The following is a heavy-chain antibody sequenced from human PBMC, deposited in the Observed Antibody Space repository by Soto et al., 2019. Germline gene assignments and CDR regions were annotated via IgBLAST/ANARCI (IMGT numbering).Heavy chain of an antibody. Sequence: SETLSLTCAVSGGSFSGYYWSWIRQPPGKGLEWIGEINHSGSTNYNPSLKSRVTISVDTSKNQFSLKLSSVTAADTAVYYCARGFDFWSGYQTGKYYYYYMDVWGKGTTVTVSS. CDR2: INHSGST. J-gene: IGHJ6*03. V-gene: IGHV4-34*01. D-gene: IGHD3-3*01. CDR3: ARGFDFWSGYQTGKYYYYYMDV. CDR1: GGSFSGYY.